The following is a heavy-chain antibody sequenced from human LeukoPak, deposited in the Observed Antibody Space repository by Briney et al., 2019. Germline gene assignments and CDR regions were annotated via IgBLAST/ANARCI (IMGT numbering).Heavy chain of an antibody. CDR2: IKQDGGET. D-gene: IGHD6-13*01. Sequence: GGSLRLSCAASGFPFSSYWMAWVRQAPGKGLEWVASIKQDGGETFYVDSVKGRFTISRDNAKNSLYLQMNSLRAEDTAVYYCARDARIAAAVDAFDIWGQGTMVTVSS. J-gene: IGHJ3*02. V-gene: IGHV3-7*03. CDR3: ARDARIAAAVDAFDI. CDR1: GFPFSSYW.